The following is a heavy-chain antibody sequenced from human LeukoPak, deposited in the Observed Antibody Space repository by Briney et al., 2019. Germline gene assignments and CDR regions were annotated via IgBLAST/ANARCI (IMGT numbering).Heavy chain of an antibody. V-gene: IGHV4-34*01. J-gene: IGHJ4*02. D-gene: IGHD3-10*01. CDR3: ARSSRVTAYGSGSYPDY. Sequence: SETLSLTCAVYGGSFSGYYWSWIRQPPGKGLEWIGGINHSGSTNYNPSLKSRVTISVDTSKNQFSLKLSSVTAADTAVYYCARSSRVTAYGSGSYPDYWGQGTLVTVSS. CDR2: INHSGST. CDR1: GGSFSGYY.